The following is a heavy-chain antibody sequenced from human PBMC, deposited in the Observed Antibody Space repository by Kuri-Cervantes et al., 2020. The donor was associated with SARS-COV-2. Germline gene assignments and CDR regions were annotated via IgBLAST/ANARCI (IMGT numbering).Heavy chain of an antibody. CDR2: ISGSGGST. V-gene: IGHV3-23*01. D-gene: IGHD3-22*01. Sequence: LSLTCAASGFTFSSYAMSWVRQAPGKGLEWVSAISGSGGSTYYADSVQGRFTIPRDNSQHTLYLQMNSLRAEDTAVYYCANLQWLLNDEAFDIWGQGTMVTDSS. CDR3: ANLQWLLNDEAFDI. CDR1: GFTFSSYA. J-gene: IGHJ3*02.